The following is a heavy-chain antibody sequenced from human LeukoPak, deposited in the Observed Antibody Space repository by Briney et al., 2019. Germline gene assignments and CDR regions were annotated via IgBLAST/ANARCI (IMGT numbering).Heavy chain of an antibody. D-gene: IGHD3-10*01. CDR1: GFTFSSYS. J-gene: IGHJ4*02. Sequence: PGGSLRLSCAASGFTFSSYSMNWVRQAPGKGLEWVSSISGSSSYIYYANSVKGRFTISRDNAKNSLYLQMNSLRAEDTAVYYCARDLSTMVRGGHWGQGTLVTVSS. CDR2: ISGSSSYI. V-gene: IGHV3-21*01. CDR3: ARDLSTMVRGGH.